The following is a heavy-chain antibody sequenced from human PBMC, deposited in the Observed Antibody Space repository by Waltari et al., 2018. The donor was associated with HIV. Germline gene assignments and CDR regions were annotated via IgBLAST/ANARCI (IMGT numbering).Heavy chain of an antibody. CDR2: INHSGST. V-gene: IGHV4-34*01. Sequence: QGQLQQWGAGLLKPSATLSLTCAVYGGSFSGYYWSWIRHPPGKGLEWIGEINHSGSTNYNPSLKSRVTISVDTSKNQFSLKLSSVTAADTAVYYCARGADSSGYYYHFDYWGQGTLVTVSS. CDR1: GGSFSGYY. J-gene: IGHJ4*02. CDR3: ARGADSSGYYYHFDY. D-gene: IGHD3-22*01.